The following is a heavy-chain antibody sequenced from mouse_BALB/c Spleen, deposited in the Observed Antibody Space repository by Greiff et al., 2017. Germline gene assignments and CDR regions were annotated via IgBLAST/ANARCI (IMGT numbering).Heavy chain of an antibody. CDR1: GFSLTGYG. CDR2: IWGDGST. V-gene: IGHV2-6-7*01. J-gene: IGHJ4*01. CDR3: ARSMIPYAMDY. D-gene: IGHD2-3*01. Sequence: VQLQQSGPGLVAPSQSLSITCTVSGFSLTGYGVNWVRQPPGKGLEWLGMIWGDGSTDYNSALKSRLSISKDNSKSQVFLKMNSLQTDDTARYYCARSMIPYAMDYWGQGTSVTVSS.